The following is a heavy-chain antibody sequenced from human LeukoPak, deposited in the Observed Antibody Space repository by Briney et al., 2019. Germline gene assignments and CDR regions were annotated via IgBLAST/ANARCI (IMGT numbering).Heavy chain of an antibody. Sequence: GGSLRLSCAASGFTFSNYAMPWVRQAPGKGLEYVSAISSNGDNTYYANSVKGRFTISRDNSKNTLYLQMDSLRAADMAVYYCARDAGIVVLPALPDYWGQGTLVTVSS. D-gene: IGHD2-2*01. CDR3: ARDAGIVVLPALPDY. J-gene: IGHJ4*02. V-gene: IGHV3-64*01. CDR2: ISSNGDNT. CDR1: GFTFSNYA.